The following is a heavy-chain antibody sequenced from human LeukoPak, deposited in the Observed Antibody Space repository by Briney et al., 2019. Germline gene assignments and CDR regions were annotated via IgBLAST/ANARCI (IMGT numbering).Heavy chain of an antibody. Sequence: GASVKVSCKASGYTFTGYYFHWVRQAPGQGLEWMGWINPNSGGTNYAQKFQGRVSTTRDTSISTAYMELSSLRSEDTAMYYCARVDRYCSGTNCYAPHGYWGQGTLVTVSS. D-gene: IGHD2-2*01. CDR1: GYTFTGYY. CDR3: ARVDRYCSGTNCYAPHGY. V-gene: IGHV1-2*02. CDR2: INPNSGGT. J-gene: IGHJ4*02.